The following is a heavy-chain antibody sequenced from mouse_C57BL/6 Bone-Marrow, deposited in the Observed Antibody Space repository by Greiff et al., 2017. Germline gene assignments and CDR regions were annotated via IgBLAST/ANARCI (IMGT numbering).Heavy chain of an antibody. V-gene: IGHV14-3*01. D-gene: IGHD2-5*01. J-gene: IGHJ1*03. CDR2: IDPANGNT. CDR1: GFNIKNTY. CDR3: ARAYYSNYDWYFDV. Sequence: EVKLMESVAELVRPGASVKLSCTASGFNIKNTYMHWVKQRPEQGLEWIGRIDPANGNTKYASKFQGKATITADTSSNTAYLQLSSLTSEDTAIYYCARAYYSNYDWYFDVWGTGTTVTVSS.